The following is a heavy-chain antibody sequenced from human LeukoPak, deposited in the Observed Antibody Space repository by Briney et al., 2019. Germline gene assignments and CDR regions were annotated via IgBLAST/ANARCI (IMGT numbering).Heavy chain of an antibody. J-gene: IGHJ4*02. V-gene: IGHV1-18*01. D-gene: IGHD4-17*01. CDR1: GYTFTSYG. CDR2: ISAYNGNT. Sequence: ASVKVSCKASGYTFTSYGISWERQAPGQGLEWMGWISAYNGNTNYAQKLQGRVTMTTDTSTSTAYMELRSLRSDDTAVYYCARVPVTTQEGDHWGQGTLVTVSS. CDR3: ARVPVTTQEGDH.